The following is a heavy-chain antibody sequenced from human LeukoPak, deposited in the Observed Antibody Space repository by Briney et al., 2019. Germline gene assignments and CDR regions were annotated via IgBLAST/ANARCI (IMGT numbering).Heavy chain of an antibody. CDR2: ISSSSSAI. CDR1: GFTFSSYS. Sequence: PGGSLRLSCAASGFTFSSYSMNWDRQAPGKGLEWVPYISSSSSAIYYADSVKGRFTISRDNAENSLYLQMNSLRAEDTAVYYCARVIGSYGDSAYWGQGTLVTVSS. V-gene: IGHV3-48*04. CDR3: ARVIGSYGDSAY. J-gene: IGHJ4*02. D-gene: IGHD1-26*01.